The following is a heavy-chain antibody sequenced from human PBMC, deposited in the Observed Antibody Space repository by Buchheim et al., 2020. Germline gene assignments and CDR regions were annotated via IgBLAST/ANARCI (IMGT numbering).Heavy chain of an antibody. D-gene: IGHD4-23*01. Sequence: QVQLQESGPGLVKPSQTLSLTCTVSGGSISSGGYYWSWIRQHPGKGLEWIGYIYYSGSTYYNPSLKSRVTISVDTSKNQFSLKLSSVTAADTAVYYCARDGGDYGGNSIMAGYYYGMDVWGQGTT. J-gene: IGHJ6*02. CDR2: IYYSGST. CDR1: GGSISSGGYY. CDR3: ARDGGDYGGNSIMAGYYYGMDV. V-gene: IGHV4-31*03.